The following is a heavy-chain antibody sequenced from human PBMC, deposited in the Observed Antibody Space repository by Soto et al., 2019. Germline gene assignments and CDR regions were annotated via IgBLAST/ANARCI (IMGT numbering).Heavy chain of an antibody. J-gene: IGHJ6*03. CDR2: INPDGSET. CDR1: GFIFTSYW. Sequence: EVHLVESGGGLVQPGGSLRLSCATSGFIFTSYWMTWVRQAPGKGLEWVANINPDGSETYYVDSVKGAFTISRDNANSSLCLQMNSLTVEDTAVYFCARLVFMWFAEFSDYCMDVWGKGPRVTGSS. CDR3: ARLVFMWFAEFSDYCMDV. D-gene: IGHD3-10*01. V-gene: IGHV3-7*01.